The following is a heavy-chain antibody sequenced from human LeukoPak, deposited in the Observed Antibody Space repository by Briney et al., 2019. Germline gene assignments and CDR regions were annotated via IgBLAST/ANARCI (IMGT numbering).Heavy chain of an antibody. V-gene: IGHV1-69*13. D-gene: IGHD5-18*01. J-gene: IGHJ4*02. CDR2: IIPIFGTA. CDR3: ARDFGDSYGYDYFDY. CDR1: GGTFSSYA. Sequence: SVNVSCTASGGTFSSYAIGWVRQAPGQGLEWMGGIIPIFGTANYAQKFQGRVTITADESTSTAYMELSSLRSEDTAVYYCARDFGDSYGYDYFDYWGQGTLVTVSS.